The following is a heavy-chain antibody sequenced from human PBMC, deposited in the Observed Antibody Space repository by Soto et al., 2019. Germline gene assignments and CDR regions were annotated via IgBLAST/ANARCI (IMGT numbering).Heavy chain of an antibody. V-gene: IGHV4-39*01. J-gene: IGHJ4*02. CDR2: IYYSGST. CDR1: GGSISSSSYY. CDR3: ARREAHLTFGGVIVRPTFDY. D-gene: IGHD3-16*02. Sequence: SETLSLTCTVSGGSISSSSYYWGWIRQPPGKGLEWIGSIYYSGSTYYNPSLKSRVTISVDTSKNQFSLKLSSVTAADTAVYYCARREAHLTFGGVIVRPTFDYWGQGTLVTVSS.